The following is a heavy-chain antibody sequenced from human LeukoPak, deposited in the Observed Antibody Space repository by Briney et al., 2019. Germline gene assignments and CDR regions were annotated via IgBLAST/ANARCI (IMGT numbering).Heavy chain of an antibody. CDR2: IFYSGST. J-gene: IGHJ3*02. Sequence: SETLSLTCTVSGGSISSSSYYWGWIRQPPGKGPEWIGIIFYSGSTYYNMSLESRVTISVDTSRNQFSLKLTSVTAADTAVYYCAKSNGCGLVDIWGQGTMVTVSS. V-gene: IGHV4-39*01. CDR3: AKSNGCGLVDI. CDR1: GGSISSSSYY. D-gene: IGHD2-21*01.